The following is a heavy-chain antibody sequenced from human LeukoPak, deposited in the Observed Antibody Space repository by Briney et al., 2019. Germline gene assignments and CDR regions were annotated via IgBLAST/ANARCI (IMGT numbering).Heavy chain of an antibody. D-gene: IGHD6-19*01. Sequence: GGSLRLSCAASGFTFSSYAMYWVRQAPGKGLEWVSGIFGSGGSTHYADSVKGRFTISRDNSKNTVYLQMNSLRAEDTAVYYCAKTTTGYSSGRFSGWPVDYWGQGTLVTVSS. CDR1: GFTFSSYA. J-gene: IGHJ4*02. V-gene: IGHV3-23*01. CDR2: IFGSGGST. CDR3: AKTTTGYSSGRFSGWPVDY.